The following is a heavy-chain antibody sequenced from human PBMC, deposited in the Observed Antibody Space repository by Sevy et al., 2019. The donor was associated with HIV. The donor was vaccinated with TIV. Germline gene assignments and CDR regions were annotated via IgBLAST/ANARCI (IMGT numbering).Heavy chain of an antibody. V-gene: IGHV3-30*02. CDR1: GFSFSDYG. J-gene: IGHJ6*02. CDR3: AKDHYDYRTGYYGYYGMDV. Sequence: GGSLRLSCAASGFSFSDYGMHWVCQAPGKGLEWVSLIRFDGSMKYIADSVKGRFTISRDKVKDTLYLQMNSLRPEDTAVYYCAKDHYDYRTGYYGYYGMDVWGQGTTVTVSS. D-gene: IGHD3-3*01. CDR2: IRFDGSMK.